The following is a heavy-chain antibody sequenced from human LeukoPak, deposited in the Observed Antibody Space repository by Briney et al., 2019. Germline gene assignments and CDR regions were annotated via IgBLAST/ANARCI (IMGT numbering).Heavy chain of an antibody. D-gene: IGHD1-7*01. J-gene: IGHJ4*02. Sequence: ASVKVSCKASGYTFTSYDINWVRQATGQGLELMRWMNPNSGNTGYAQKFQGRVTMTRNTSISTAYMELSSLRSEDTAVYYCARGEYGITGTTFDYWGQGTLVTVSS. CDR1: GYTFTSYD. CDR3: ARGEYGITGTTFDY. V-gene: IGHV1-8*01. CDR2: MNPNSGNT.